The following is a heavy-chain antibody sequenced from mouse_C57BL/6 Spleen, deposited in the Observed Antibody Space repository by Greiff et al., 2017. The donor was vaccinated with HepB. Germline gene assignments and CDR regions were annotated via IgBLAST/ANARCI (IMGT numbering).Heavy chain of an antibody. Sequence: VQLQQPGAELVRPGASVKLSCTASGFNIKDDYMHWVKQRPEQGLEWIGWIDPENGDTEYASKFQGKATITADTSSNTAYLQLSSLTSEDTAVYYCTTVVAKGTWFAYWGQGTLVTVSA. J-gene: IGHJ3*01. V-gene: IGHV14-4*01. CDR2: IDPENGDT. CDR1: GFNIKDDY. D-gene: IGHD1-1*01. CDR3: TTVVAKGTWFAY.